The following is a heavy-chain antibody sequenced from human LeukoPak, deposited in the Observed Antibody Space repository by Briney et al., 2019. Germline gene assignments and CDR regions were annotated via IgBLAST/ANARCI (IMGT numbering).Heavy chain of an antibody. J-gene: IGHJ4*02. CDR3: ARDSSSYYFDY. V-gene: IGHV3-66*01. CDR2: IYTVGTT. D-gene: IGHD6-6*01. CDR1: GFSVTSNH. Sequence: GASLRLSCAASGFSVTSNHMNWVRQAPGKGLEWVSIIYTVGTTHYADSLNDRFTISRDDSINTLYLQMNSLRAEDTAVYYCARDSSSYYFDYWGQGTLVTVST.